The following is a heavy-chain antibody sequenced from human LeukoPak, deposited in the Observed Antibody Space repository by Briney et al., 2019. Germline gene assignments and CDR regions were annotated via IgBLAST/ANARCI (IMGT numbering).Heavy chain of an antibody. V-gene: IGHV3-33*01. CDR2: IAYDGSRA. Sequence: GGSLRLSCAGSGFTFGGYGLHWFRQTPGKGVEWVAVIAYDGSRAFYADSVKGRFTISRDNSKNTMSVQMDDLRAEDTAVYYCTRSNNDHFDFWGQGTLVTVSS. CDR1: GFTFGGYG. J-gene: IGHJ4*02. CDR3: TRSNNDHFDF. D-gene: IGHD1/OR15-1a*01.